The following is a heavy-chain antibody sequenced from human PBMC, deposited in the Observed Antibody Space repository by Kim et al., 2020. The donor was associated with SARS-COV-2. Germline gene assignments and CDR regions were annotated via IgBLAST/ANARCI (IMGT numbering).Heavy chain of an antibody. CDR1: GGSLSSSSYY. D-gene: IGHD6-19*01. CDR3: ARHQRCSSGWYVALYYYSMDV. J-gene: IGHJ6*03. Sequence: SETLSLTCTVSGGSLSSSSYYWGWIRQPPGKGLEWIGTTYYSGNTYYNPSLKSRVTISVDTSKNQFSLKLGSVTAADTAVYYCARHQRCSSGWYVALYYYSMDVWGKGTTVTVSS. V-gene: IGHV4-39*01. CDR2: TYYSGNT.